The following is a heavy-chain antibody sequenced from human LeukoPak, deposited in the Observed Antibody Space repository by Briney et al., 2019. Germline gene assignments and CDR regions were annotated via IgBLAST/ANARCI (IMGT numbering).Heavy chain of an antibody. CDR1: GGSISTYY. CDR3: ARDRPNDYGDYYAWFDP. D-gene: IGHD4-17*01. Sequence: SETLSLTYTVSGGSISTYYWSWLRQPPGKGLEWIGYIYYSGSTNYNPSLKSRVTISVDTSKNQFSLKLSSVTAADTAVYYCARDRPNDYGDYYAWFDPWGQGALVTVSS. V-gene: IGHV4-59*01. J-gene: IGHJ5*02. CDR2: IYYSGST.